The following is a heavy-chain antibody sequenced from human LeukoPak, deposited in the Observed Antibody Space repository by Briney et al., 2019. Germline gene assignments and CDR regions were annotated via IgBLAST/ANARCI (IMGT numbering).Heavy chain of an antibody. CDR2: IYYSGST. D-gene: IGHD3-22*01. CDR1: GGSISSYY. V-gene: IGHV4-59*12. J-gene: IGHJ4*02. CDR3: ARRSGYYSWYFDY. Sequence: SETLSLTCTVSGGSISSYYWSWLRQPPGKGLEWIGYIYYSGSTYYNPSLKSRVTISVDTSKNQFSLKLSSVTAADTAVYYCARRSGYYSWYFDYWGQGTLVTVSS.